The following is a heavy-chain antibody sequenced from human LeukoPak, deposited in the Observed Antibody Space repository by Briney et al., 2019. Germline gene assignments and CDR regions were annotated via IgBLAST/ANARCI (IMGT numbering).Heavy chain of an antibody. CDR3: ARGPWASFDY. D-gene: IGHD3-16*01. V-gene: IGHV3-30*03. J-gene: IGHJ4*02. CDR2: ISYDGSNK. CDR1: GFTFSSYG. Sequence: GGSLRLSCAASGFTFSSYGIHWVRQAPGKGLEWVAVISYDGSNKYYAGSVKGRFTISRDNSKSTLYLQMNSLRAEDTAVYYCARGPWASFDYWGQGTLVTVSS.